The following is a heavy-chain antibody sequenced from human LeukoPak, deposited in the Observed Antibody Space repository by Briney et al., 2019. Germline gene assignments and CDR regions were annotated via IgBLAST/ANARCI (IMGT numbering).Heavy chain of an antibody. CDR2: ISCDARNK. V-gene: IGHV3-30*04. J-gene: IGHJ4*02. D-gene: IGHD4-17*01. CDR1: GLTFSSHA. CDR3: AKGVTVTTRGTDYFDY. Sequence: GGSLRLSCAASGLTFSSHAMHWVRQAPGKGLAWVAVISCDARNKYYADSVKGRFTISRDNSKNTLYLQMNSLRGEDTAVYYCAKGVTVTTRGTDYFDYWGQGTLVTVSS.